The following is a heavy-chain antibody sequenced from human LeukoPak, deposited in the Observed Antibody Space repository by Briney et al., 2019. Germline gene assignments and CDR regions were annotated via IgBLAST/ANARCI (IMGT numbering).Heavy chain of an antibody. V-gene: IGHV3-43*02. J-gene: IGHJ3*02. CDR1: GFTFDDYA. D-gene: IGHD7-27*01. CDR2: ISGDGGST. Sequence: GGSLRLSCAASGFTFDDYAMHWVRQAPGEGLEWVSLISGDGGSTYYADSVKGRFTISRDNSKNSLYLQMNSLRTEGTALYYCAKQKLGMASFAFDIWGQGTMVTVSS. CDR3: AKQKLGMASFAFDI.